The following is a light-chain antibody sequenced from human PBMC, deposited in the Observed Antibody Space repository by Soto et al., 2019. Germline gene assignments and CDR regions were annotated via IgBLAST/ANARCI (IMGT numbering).Light chain of an antibody. CDR2: WAS. CDR3: QQYSSTPQLT. Sequence: DIVMTQSPDSLAVSLGERATINCKSSQSVLYISNNKNYLAWYQQKPGQPPKLLIYWASTRESGVPDRFSGSGSGTDFTITISSLQAEDVAVYYCQQYSSTPQLTFGGGTMVDIK. J-gene: IGKJ4*01. CDR1: QSVLYISNNKNY. V-gene: IGKV4-1*01.